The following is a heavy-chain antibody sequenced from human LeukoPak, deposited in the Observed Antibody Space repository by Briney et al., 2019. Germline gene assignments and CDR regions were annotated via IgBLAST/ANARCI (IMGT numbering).Heavy chain of an antibody. J-gene: IGHJ3*02. V-gene: IGHV4-34*01. CDR1: GGSFSGYY. CDR2: INHSGDT. CDR3: AGRLWRRDGYNLSAFDI. D-gene: IGHD5-24*01. Sequence: SETLSLICAVSGGSFSGYYWGWIRQPPGKGLEWIGEINHSGDTNYNPSLKSRVIISVDTSKNQFSLKLSSVTAADTAVYYCAGRLWRRDGYNLSAFDIWGQGTMVTVSS.